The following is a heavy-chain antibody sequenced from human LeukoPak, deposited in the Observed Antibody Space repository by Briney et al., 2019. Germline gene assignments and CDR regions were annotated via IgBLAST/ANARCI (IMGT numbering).Heavy chain of an antibody. CDR1: GGTFSSYA. J-gene: IGHJ4*02. V-gene: IGHV1-69*01. CDR3: ASMVLGAAAGIEGEETFDY. Sequence: SVKVSCKASGGTFSSYAISWVRQAPGQGLEWMGGIIPIFGTANYAQKFQGRVTITADESTSTAYMELSSLRSEDTAVYYCASMVLGAAAGIEGEETFDYRGQGTLVTVSS. D-gene: IGHD6-13*01. CDR2: IIPIFGTA.